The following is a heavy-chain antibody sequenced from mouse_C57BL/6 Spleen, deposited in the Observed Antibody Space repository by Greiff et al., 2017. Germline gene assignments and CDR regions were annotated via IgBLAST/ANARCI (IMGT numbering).Heavy chain of an antibody. CDR2: INPSSGYT. CDR3: ARGIWVRRHESFDY. CDR1: GYTFTSYW. D-gene: IGHD2-14*01. Sequence: VQLQQSGAELAKPGASVKLSCKASGYTFTSYWMHWVKQRPGQGLEWIGYINPSSGYTKSNQKFKDKATLTADKSSSTAYMQLSSLTYEDSAVHYRARGIWVRRHESFDYWGQGTTLTVSS. V-gene: IGHV1-7*01. J-gene: IGHJ2*01.